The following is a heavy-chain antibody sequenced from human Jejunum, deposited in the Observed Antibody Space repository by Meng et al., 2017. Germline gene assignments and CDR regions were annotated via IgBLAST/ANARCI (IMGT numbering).Heavy chain of an antibody. J-gene: IGHJ4*02. D-gene: IGHD3-16*01. CDR2: MKVDGTTK. CDR3: ARENHVGLTLGDIDQ. Sequence: GESLKISCAASGSTFSTRRTSWVRQAPGKGLEWVANMKVDGTTKFYAASVKGRFTISRDNAKNSLYLQMSSLRDEDTAVYYCARENHVGLTLGDIDQWGQGKVVTVSS. V-gene: IGHV3-7*01. CDR1: GSTFSTRR.